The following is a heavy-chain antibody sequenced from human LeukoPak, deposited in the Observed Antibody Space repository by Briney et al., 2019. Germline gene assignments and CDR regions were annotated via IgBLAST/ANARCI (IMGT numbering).Heavy chain of an antibody. CDR3: AKGYDSSGYPGSWGLD. J-gene: IGHJ4*02. CDR1: GGSISSFY. CDR2: FYVGGAT. Sequence: PSETLSLTCTVSGGSISSFYWSWVRQAPGKGLEWVSVFYVGGATYYADSVKGRFTISRDNSENTLYLQMKSLRAEDTAVYYCAKGYDSSGYPGSWGLDWGQGTLVTVSS. D-gene: IGHD3-22*01. V-gene: IGHV3-53*01.